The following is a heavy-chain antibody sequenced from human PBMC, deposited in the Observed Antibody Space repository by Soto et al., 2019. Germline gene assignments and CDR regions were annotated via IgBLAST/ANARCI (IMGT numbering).Heavy chain of an antibody. Sequence: GSAVKVSCKASGYTFTTYDINWVRQAAGQGIEWMGWMNPNSGETGYAQKFQGRVTMTRKTSINTAYMEPSSLRSEDTAVYYFALCGYNLYYYAMDVCGQGTTVTVS. V-gene: IGHV1-8*01. CDR2: MNPNSGET. J-gene: IGHJ6*02. D-gene: IGHD3-22*01. CDR3: ALCGYNLYYYAMDV. CDR1: GYTFTTYD.